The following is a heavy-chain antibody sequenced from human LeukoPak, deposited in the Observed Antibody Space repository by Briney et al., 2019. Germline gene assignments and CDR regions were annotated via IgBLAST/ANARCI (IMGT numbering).Heavy chain of an antibody. CDR1: GYRFTSSW. V-gene: IGHV5-51*01. J-gene: IGHJ4*02. CDR3: ARHFEGVPGGY. Sequence: GESLKISCKASGYRFTSSWIGWVRRMPGKGLEWIGIIRPVDSDVKYSPSFEGQVTISVDKSLNTAYLQLTSLKASDTAMYYCARHFEGVPGGYWGQGTLVTVSS. CDR2: IRPVDSDV. D-gene: IGHD3-16*01.